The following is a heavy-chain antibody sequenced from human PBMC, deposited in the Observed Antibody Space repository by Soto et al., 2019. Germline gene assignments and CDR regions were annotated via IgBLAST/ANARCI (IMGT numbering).Heavy chain of an antibody. D-gene: IGHD6-19*01. CDR1: GGSISSNY. CDR2: VYNSGST. J-gene: IGHJ4*02. Sequence: SETLSLTCTVSGGSISSNYWTWIRQPPGKGLEWIGYVYNSGSTNYNPSLKSRVTISEDTSKSQFSLKVNSMTAADTAVYYCAGYRREAVAWYTLVNWGEGILGTGS. CDR3: AGYRREAVAWYTLVN. V-gene: IGHV4-59*01.